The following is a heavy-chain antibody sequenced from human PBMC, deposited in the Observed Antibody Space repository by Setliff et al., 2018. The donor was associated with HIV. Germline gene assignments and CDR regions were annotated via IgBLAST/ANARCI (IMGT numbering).Heavy chain of an antibody. Sequence: SETLSLTCSVSGRSIDDSYWSWIRQSPGKGLEWIGFIKTSGRTNYKPSLKSRVTISLDTSKNQFSLKLTSVTAADTAVYYCARVGSVIQVTLFGMDVWGQGTKVTVSS. CDR1: GRSIDDSY. CDR2: IKTSGRT. V-gene: IGHV4-4*09. CDR3: ARVGSVIQVTLFGMDV. J-gene: IGHJ6*02. D-gene: IGHD5-18*01.